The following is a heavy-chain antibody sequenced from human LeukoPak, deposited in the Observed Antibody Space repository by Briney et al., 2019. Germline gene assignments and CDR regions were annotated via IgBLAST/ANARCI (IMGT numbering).Heavy chain of an antibody. D-gene: IGHD3-10*01. CDR1: GFTFDDYA. CDR2: ISWNSGSI. V-gene: IGHV3-9*01. J-gene: IGHJ4*02. Sequence: PGGSLRLSCAASGFTFDDYAMHWVRQAPGKGLEWVSGISWNSGSIGYAGSVKGRFTISRDNAKNSLYLQMNSLRAEDTALYYCAKAKTYYYGSGSYRYFDYWGQGTLVTVSS. CDR3: AKAKTYYYGSGSYRYFDY.